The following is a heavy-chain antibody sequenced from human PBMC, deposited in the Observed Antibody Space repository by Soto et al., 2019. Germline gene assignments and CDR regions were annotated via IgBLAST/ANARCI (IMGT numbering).Heavy chain of an antibody. J-gene: IGHJ3*02. CDR1: GYTFTSYA. Sequence: GASVKVSCKASGYTFTSYAMHWVRHAPGQRLEWMGWINAGNGNTKYSQKFQGRVTITRDTSASTAYMELSSLRSEDTAVYYCARVRYFDWLPYAFDIWGQGTMVTVSS. CDR2: INAGNGNT. D-gene: IGHD3-9*01. CDR3: ARVRYFDWLPYAFDI. V-gene: IGHV1-3*01.